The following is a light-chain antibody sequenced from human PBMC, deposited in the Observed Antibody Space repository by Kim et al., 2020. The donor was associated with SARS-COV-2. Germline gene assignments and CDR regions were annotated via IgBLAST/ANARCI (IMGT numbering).Light chain of an antibody. Sequence: PGGGVTLSCRASQSVRTSIAWYQQKPGQAPRLLIFGASTRSTGVPDRFSGGGSGTEFTLTISRLQSEDVGIYYCQQYKNWPPAGHTFGQGTKLEI. CDR2: GAS. V-gene: IGKV3-15*01. CDR1: QSVRTS. J-gene: IGKJ2*01. CDR3: QQYKNWPPAGHT.